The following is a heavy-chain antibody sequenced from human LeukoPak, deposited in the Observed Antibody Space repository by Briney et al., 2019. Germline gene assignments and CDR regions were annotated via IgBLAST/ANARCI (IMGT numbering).Heavy chain of an antibody. CDR2: IKRTSDGGTT. Sequence: GGSLRLSCEASGFTFSKARMTWVRQAPGKGLEWVGRIKRTSDGGTTDYAAPVKGRFIISRDDSKNMVYLQMNSLKIEDTGVYYCIPRGRSYDYFFSEMDVWGQGTTVTVSS. CDR1: GFTFSKAR. V-gene: IGHV3-15*01. D-gene: IGHD2-8*01. CDR3: IPRGRSYDYFFSEMDV. J-gene: IGHJ6*02.